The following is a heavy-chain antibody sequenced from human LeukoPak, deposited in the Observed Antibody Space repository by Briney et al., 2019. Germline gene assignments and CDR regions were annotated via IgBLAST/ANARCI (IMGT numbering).Heavy chain of an antibody. J-gene: IGHJ4*02. D-gene: IGHD4-23*01. Sequence: GGSLTLSCAASGFTFSSYAMSLVRQAPGEGLEWVSTISGSGRSTYYADSVKGRFTISRDNSKNTLYLQMNSLRAEDTALFFCAKDDDYGGTTATSNDYWGQGTLVTVSS. CDR3: AKDDDYGGTTATSNDY. V-gene: IGHV3-23*01. CDR1: GFTFSSYA. CDR2: ISGSGRST.